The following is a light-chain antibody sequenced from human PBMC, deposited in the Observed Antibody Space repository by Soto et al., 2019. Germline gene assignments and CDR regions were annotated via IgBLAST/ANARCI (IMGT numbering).Light chain of an antibody. CDR1: QNFDGW. Sequence: DIQMTQLPSTLSASVGDRVTITCRASQNFDGWLAWYQQKPGKAPRLLIYDASTLESWVPSRFSGSGSGTEFPRTISVLHPDDFATYYCQQYNDNSFFGQGTKLEIK. CDR3: QQYNDNSF. CDR2: DAS. V-gene: IGKV1-5*01. J-gene: IGKJ2*01.